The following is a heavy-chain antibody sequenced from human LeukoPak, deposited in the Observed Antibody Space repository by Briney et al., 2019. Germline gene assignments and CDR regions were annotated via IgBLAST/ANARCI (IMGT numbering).Heavy chain of an antibody. CDR1: GYTFSNYG. Sequence: SVKVSCKTSGYTFSNYGISWVRQAPGQGLEWMGGIIPIFGTANYAQKFQGRVTITADESTSTAYMELSSLRSEDTAVYYCASSTYYYGSGSYKDYWGQGTLVTVSS. D-gene: IGHD3-10*01. J-gene: IGHJ4*02. V-gene: IGHV1-69*13. CDR2: IIPIFGTA. CDR3: ASSTYYYGSGSYKDY.